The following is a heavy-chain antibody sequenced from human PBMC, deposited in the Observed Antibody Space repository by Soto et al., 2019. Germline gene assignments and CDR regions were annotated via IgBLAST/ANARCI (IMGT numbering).Heavy chain of an antibody. CDR1: GFIFSRYA. Sequence: GGSLRLSCGASGFIFSRYAMHWVRQAPGKGLKWAAVISGDGSNKYYGDSVKGRFTISRDNSKNTLSLQMNSLRAEDTAVYYCARGLGRGVSPDYYYGMDVWGQGTKVTVSS. CDR2: ISGDGSNK. J-gene: IGHJ6*02. D-gene: IGHD3-10*01. V-gene: IGHV3-30-3*01. CDR3: ARGLGRGVSPDYYYGMDV.